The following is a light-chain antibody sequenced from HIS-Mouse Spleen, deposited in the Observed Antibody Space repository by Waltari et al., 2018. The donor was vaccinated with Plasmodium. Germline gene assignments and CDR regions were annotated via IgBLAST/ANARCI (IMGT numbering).Light chain of an antibody. Sequence: DIQMTQSPSSLSASVGASVTITCQASQDISNYLNWYQQKPGKAPKLLIYDASNLKTGGPSRFSGSGSGTDFTSTISSLKPEDIATYDCQQYDNLPTAFTFGPGTKVDIK. J-gene: IGKJ3*01. CDR3: QQYDNLPTAFT. V-gene: IGKV1-33*01. CDR2: DAS. CDR1: QDISNY.